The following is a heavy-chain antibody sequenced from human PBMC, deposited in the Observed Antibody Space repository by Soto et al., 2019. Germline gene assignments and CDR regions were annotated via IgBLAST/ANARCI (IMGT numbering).Heavy chain of an antibody. J-gene: IGHJ6*02. Sequence: ASVKVSCKASGYTFTGYYVHWVREAPGQGLEWMGWINPETGGTSYAQKFQGRVTLSRDTSINTAYLEVSRLRFDDAAVYFCARERYQVISDGMDVWGQGTTVTVSS. D-gene: IGHD2-2*01. V-gene: IGHV1-2*02. CDR3: ARERYQVISDGMDV. CDR1: GYTFTGYY. CDR2: INPETGGT.